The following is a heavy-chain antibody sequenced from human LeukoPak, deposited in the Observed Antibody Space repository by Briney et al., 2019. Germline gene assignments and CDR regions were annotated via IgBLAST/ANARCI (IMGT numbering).Heavy chain of an antibody. CDR3: ASPISYSAGTGLHFDF. CDR2: IVPSFGTT. Sequence: ASVKVSCKASGGTFSRLSISWLRQAPGLGLEWMGRIVPSFGTTNYAQNFQGRVTIAADKSTSTAYMELSSLKSEDTAIYFCASPISYSAGTGLHFDFWGQGTLVTVSS. V-gene: IGHV1-69*06. CDR1: GGTFSRLS. D-gene: IGHD6-19*01. J-gene: IGHJ4*02.